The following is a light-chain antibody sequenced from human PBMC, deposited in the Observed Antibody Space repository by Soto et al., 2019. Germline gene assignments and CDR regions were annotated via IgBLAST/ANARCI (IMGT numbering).Light chain of an antibody. Sequence: QSALTQPASVSGSPGQSITISCTGTSSDVGGYNYVSWYQHHAGKAPKLLIYDVSNRPSGISNRFSGSKSDNTASLTISGLQPEDEADYYCSSYTTSNTRQIVFGTGTKLTVL. CDR2: DVS. CDR1: SSDVGGYNY. CDR3: SSYTTSNTRQIV. V-gene: IGLV2-14*03. J-gene: IGLJ1*01.